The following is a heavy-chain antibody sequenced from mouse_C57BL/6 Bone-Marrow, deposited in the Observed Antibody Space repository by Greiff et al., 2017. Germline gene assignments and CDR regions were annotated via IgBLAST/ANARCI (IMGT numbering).Heavy chain of an antibody. CDR2: ISNGGGST. J-gene: IGHJ4*01. D-gene: IGHD2-3*01. CDR3: ARHWGLLRPYYARDY. Sequence: EVQLVESGGGLVRPGGSLKLSCAASGFTFSDYYMYWVRQTPEKRLEWVAYISNGGGSTYYPDTVKGRFTISRDNATNTLYLQMGRLKSEDTAMYYCARHWGLLRPYYARDYWGQGTSVTVSS. CDR1: GFTFSDYY. V-gene: IGHV5-12*01.